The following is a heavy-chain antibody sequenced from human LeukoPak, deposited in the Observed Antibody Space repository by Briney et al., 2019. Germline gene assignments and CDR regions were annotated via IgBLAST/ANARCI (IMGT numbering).Heavy chain of an antibody. CDR2: ISSSGSYI. J-gene: IGHJ6*02. D-gene: IGHD6-13*01. V-gene: IGHV3-21*01. CDR3: ASFIAAAGEPHYYYGMDV. Sequence: GGSLRLSCAASGFTFSSYSMNWVRQAPGKGLEWVSSISSSGSYIYYADSVKGRFTISRENANNSLYLQMNSLRAEDTAVYYCASFIAAAGEPHYYYGMDVWGQGTTVTVSS. CDR1: GFTFSSYS.